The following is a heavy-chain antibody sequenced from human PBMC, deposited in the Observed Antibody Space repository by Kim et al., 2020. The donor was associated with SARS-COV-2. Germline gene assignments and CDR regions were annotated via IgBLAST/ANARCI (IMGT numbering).Heavy chain of an antibody. CDR2: ISGGGGAT. CDR1: EFSFANYA. Sequence: GGSLRLSCTGSEFSFANYALSWVRQAPGRGLEWVSVISGGGGATFYTGSVRGRFTISRDDSGNTLYLQMDNLRVEDTAIYYCARNSGSVNPMYYHFDVWG. J-gene: IGHJ6*01. CDR3: ARNSGSVNPMYYHFDV. D-gene: IGHD2-8*01. V-gene: IGHV3-23*01.